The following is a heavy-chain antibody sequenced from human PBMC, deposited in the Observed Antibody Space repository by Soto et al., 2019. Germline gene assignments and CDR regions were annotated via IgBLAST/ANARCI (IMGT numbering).Heavy chain of an antibody. CDR3: ARREIQGPIDY. D-gene: IGHD1-26*01. CDR1: GYSISSSNW. V-gene: IGHV4-28*01. J-gene: IGHJ4*02. Sequence: QVQLQESGPGLVKPSDTLSLTCAVSGYSISSSNWWGWIRQPPGKGLEWIGYIYYSGTTYYNPSLNSLFPMSVDTTKNQFSLKLTSVTAVDTAVYYCARREIQGPIDYWGQGPLVTVSS. CDR2: IYYSGTT.